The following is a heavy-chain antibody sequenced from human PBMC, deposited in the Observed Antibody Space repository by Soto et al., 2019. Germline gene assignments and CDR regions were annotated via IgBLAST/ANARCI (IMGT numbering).Heavy chain of an antibody. D-gene: IGHD3-22*01. CDR3: ATGGSGYFTY. Sequence: EVQLVESGGGLVQPGGSLRLSCAASGFTFNTYRMQWVRQAPGKGLVWVSRIKSDGSYTNYADSVKGRFTISRDNAKNTLFLQMNSLGAEDTAVYYCATGGSGYFTYWGQGTLVTVSS. CDR1: GFTFNTYR. J-gene: IGHJ4*02. CDR2: IKSDGSYT. V-gene: IGHV3-74*01.